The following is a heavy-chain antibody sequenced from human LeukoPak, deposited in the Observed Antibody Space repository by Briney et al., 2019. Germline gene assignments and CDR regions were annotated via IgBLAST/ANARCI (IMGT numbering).Heavy chain of an antibody. Sequence: GGSLRLSCAASGFSFSSYAMSWVRQAPGKGLEWISSISGSGGSTHYADSVKGRFTISRDNSKNTLYLQMNSLRAEDRAVYYCAKGLGFMITFGGVIAKYSQHWGQGTLVTVSS. J-gene: IGHJ1*01. CDR2: ISGSGGST. CDR3: AKGLGFMITFGGVIAKYSQH. V-gene: IGHV3-23*01. CDR1: GFSFSSYA. D-gene: IGHD3-16*02.